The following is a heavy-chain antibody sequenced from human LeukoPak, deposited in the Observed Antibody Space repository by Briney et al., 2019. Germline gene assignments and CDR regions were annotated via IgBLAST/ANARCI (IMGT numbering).Heavy chain of an antibody. CDR1: GYTFTGYY. CDR2: INPNSGGT. Sequence: ASVKVSCKASGYTFTGYYMHWVRQAPGQGLEWMGWINPNSGGTNYAQKFQGRVTMTRDTFISTAYMELSRLRSDDTAVYYCARDNYYGSGSYIGWGQGTLVTVSS. D-gene: IGHD3-10*01. V-gene: IGHV1-2*02. CDR3: ARDNYYGSGSYIG. J-gene: IGHJ4*02.